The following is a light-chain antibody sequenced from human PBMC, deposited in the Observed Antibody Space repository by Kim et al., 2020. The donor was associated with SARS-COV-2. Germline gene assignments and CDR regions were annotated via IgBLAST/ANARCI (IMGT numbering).Light chain of an antibody. CDR1: KLGDKY. CDR3: QAWDSSTWV. V-gene: IGLV3-1*01. Sequence: SVSPGQTASITCSGDKLGDKYACWYQQKPGQSPVLVIYQDSKRPSGIPERFSGSNPRNTATLTISGTQAMDEADYYCQAWDSSTWVFGGGTQLTVL. CDR2: QDS. J-gene: IGLJ3*02.